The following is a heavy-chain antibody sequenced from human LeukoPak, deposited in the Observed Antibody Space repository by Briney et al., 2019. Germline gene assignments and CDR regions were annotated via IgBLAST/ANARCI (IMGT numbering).Heavy chain of an antibody. V-gene: IGHV3-7*01. CDR2: IKEDGRET. D-gene: IGHD6-6*01. CDR3: ARGQNVRPSAFFDS. J-gene: IGHJ4*02. Sequence: PGESLRLSCAASGFTFSSYWMSWARQAPGKGLEWVANIKEDGRETYYLDSVKGRFTISRDNAKNSLDLQMNSLRVEDTAIYYCARGQNVRPSAFFDSWGQGTLVTVSS. CDR1: GFTFSSYW.